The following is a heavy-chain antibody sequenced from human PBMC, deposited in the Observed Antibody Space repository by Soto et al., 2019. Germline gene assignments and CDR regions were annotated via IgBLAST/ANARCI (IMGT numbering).Heavy chain of an antibody. CDR2: VCGGGGST. CDR3: AKTTDGWFSAFEI. J-gene: IGHJ3*02. D-gene: IGHD6-19*01. CDR1: GFTFSDYA. V-gene: IGHV3-23*01. Sequence: HPGGSLRLSCAASGFTFSDYAMHWVRQAPGKGLEWVAVVCGGGGSTYYADSVKGRFTISRDNSKNTLYLQMNSLRAEDTAVYFCAKTTDGWFSAFEIWGQGTVVTVSS.